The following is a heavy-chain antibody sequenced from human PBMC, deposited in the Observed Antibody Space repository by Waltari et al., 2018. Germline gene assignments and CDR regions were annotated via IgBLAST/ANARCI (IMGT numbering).Heavy chain of an antibody. CDR2: VYHNGSS. J-gene: IGHJ4*02. CDR3: ARDAIRAALDH. CDR1: GGSLRSTNW. D-gene: IGHD6-25*01. Sequence: QVQLQESGPGLVKPSGTLSLTCAVSGGSLRSTNWWSWVRQPPGRGLEWIGEVYHNGSSSYNPALGRRVTVSVDKSKNHFSLKVTSVTAADTAVYYCARDAIRAALDHWGPGILVTVSS. V-gene: IGHV4-4*02.